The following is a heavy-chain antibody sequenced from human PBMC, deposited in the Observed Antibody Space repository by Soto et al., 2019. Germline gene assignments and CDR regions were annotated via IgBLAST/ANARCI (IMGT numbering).Heavy chain of an antibody. Sequence: ASVKVSCKASGYTFTSYGISWVRQAPGQGLEWMGWISAYNGNTNYAQKLQGRVTMTTDTSTSTAYMELRSLRSDDTAVYYCARDAIEYYYDSSGYRGTWLDPWGQGTLVTVSS. J-gene: IGHJ5*02. V-gene: IGHV1-18*01. CDR2: ISAYNGNT. CDR3: ARDAIEYYYDSSGYRGTWLDP. D-gene: IGHD3-22*01. CDR1: GYTFTSYG.